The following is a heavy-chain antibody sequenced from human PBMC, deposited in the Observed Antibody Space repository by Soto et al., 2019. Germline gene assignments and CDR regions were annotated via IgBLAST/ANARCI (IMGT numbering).Heavy chain of an antibody. Sequence: PGESLKISCKASGYGFTDYWISWVRQLPGKGLEWMGRIDPSDSNTNYSPAFEGHVTISGDKSINTAYLQWSSLKASDTAMYYCARHGANYDFWSGRSHWGQGTLVTVSS. CDR3: ARHGANYDFWSGRSH. D-gene: IGHD3-3*01. V-gene: IGHV5-10-1*01. CDR2: IDPSDSNT. CDR1: GYGFTDYW. J-gene: IGHJ4*02.